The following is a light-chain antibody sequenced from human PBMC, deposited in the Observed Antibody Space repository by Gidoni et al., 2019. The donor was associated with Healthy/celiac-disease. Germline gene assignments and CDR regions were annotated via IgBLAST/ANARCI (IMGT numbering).Light chain of an antibody. CDR2: GAS. V-gene: IGKV3-20*01. CDR1: QSVSSSY. Sequence: IVLTQSPGTLSLSPGERATLSCRASQSVSSSYLAWYQQKPGQAPRLLIYGASSRATGSPDRFSGSGSGTDFTLTISRLEPEDFAVYYWQQYGSSPGTFGQGTKVEIK. CDR3: QQYGSSPGT. J-gene: IGKJ1*01.